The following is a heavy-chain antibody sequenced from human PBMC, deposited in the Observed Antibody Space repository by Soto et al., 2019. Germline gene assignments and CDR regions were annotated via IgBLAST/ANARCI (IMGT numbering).Heavy chain of an antibody. CDR2: IDWDDDK. V-gene: IGHV2-70*01. D-gene: IGHD6-13*01. J-gene: IGHJ5*02. CDR3: ALLRLYWGAADGYRYDP. CDR1: GFSLSTSGMC. Sequence: GSGPTLVNPTQTLTLTCTFSGFSLSTSGMCVSWIRRPPGKALEWLALIDWDDDKYYSTSLKTRLTISKDTSKNQVVLTMTNMDPVDTATYYCALLRLYWGAADGYRYDPWGQGSLDTVSS.